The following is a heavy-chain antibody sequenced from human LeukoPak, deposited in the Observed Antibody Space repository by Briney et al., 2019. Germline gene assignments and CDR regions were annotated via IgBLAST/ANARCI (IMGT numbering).Heavy chain of an antibody. CDR1: GFTFSSYE. D-gene: IGHD5-18*01. Sequence: PGESLRLSCAASGFTFSSYEMNWVRQAPGKGLEWVSYISSSGSTIYYADSVKGRFTISRDNAKNSLYLQMNSLRAEDTAVYYCARDPEGYSYGSYFDYWGQGTLVTVSS. CDR3: ARDPEGYSYGSYFDY. J-gene: IGHJ4*02. CDR2: ISSSGSTI. V-gene: IGHV3-48*03.